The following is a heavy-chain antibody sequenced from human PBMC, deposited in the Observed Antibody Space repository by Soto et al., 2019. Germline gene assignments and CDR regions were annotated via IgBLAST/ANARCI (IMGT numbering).Heavy chain of an antibody. CDR1: GYTLTELS. J-gene: IGHJ4*02. D-gene: IGHD4-17*01. Sequence: ASVKVSCKVSGYTLTELSMHWVRQAPGKGLEWMGGFDPEDGETIYAQKFQGRVTMTEDTSTDTAYMELGSLRSEDTAVYYCATDLGAYGDYDYWGQGTLVTVSS. V-gene: IGHV1-24*01. CDR2: FDPEDGET. CDR3: ATDLGAYGDYDY.